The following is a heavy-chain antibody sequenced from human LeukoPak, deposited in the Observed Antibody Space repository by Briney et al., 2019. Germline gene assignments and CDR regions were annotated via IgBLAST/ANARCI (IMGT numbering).Heavy chain of an antibody. J-gene: IGHJ4*02. CDR2: ISSDSRTI. CDR3: VTDFPVY. Sequence: GGSLRLSCAVSGFSFSSNGLHWIRQAPGKGLEWLSYISSDSRTIYYADSVKGRFTISRDNAKNLLYLQMNSLRVEDSALYYRVTDFPVYWGQGTLVTVSS. V-gene: IGHV3-48*01. CDR1: GFSFSSNG.